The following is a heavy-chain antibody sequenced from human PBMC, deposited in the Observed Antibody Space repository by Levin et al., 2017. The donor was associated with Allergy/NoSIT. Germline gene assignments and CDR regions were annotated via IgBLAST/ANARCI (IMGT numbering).Heavy chain of an antibody. CDR2: INPSGGST. D-gene: IGHD5-12*01. Sequence: GGSLRLSCKASGYTFTSYYMHWVRQAPGQGLEWMGIINPSGGSTSYAQKFQGRVTMTRDTSTSIVYMELSSLRSEDTAVYYCARDLDIVATISGPYYYYGMDGWGQGTTVTVSS. V-gene: IGHV1-46*01. CDR1: GYTFTSYY. CDR3: ARDLDIVATISGPYYYYGMDG. J-gene: IGHJ6*02.